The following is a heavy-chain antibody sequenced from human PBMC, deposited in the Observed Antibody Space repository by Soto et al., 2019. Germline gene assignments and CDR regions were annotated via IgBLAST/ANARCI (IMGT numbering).Heavy chain of an antibody. Sequence: SETLSLTCTVSGGSISSSSYYWGWIRQPPGKGLEWIGSIYYSGSTYYNPPLKSRVTISVDTSKNQFSLKLSSVTAADTAVYYCARRDRIYYYGSGSHSLSFDYWGQGTRVTVAS. V-gene: IGHV4-39*01. J-gene: IGHJ4*02. CDR2: IYYSGST. CDR3: ARRDRIYYYGSGSHSLSFDY. CDR1: GGSISSSSYY. D-gene: IGHD3-10*01.